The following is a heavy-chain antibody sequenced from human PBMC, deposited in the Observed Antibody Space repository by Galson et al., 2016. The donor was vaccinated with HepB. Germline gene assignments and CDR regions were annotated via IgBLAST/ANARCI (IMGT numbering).Heavy chain of an antibody. CDR1: GDTFTGYY. J-gene: IGHJ3*02. CDR3: ATSTGYRSGWGAFDI. D-gene: IGHD6-25*01. Sequence: SVKVSCKASGDTFTGYYIHWVRQAPGQGLEWMGWINANSGATNYAQKFQGWVTMTRDTSISTAYMELTSLTSDATAIYYCATSTGYRSGWGAFDIWGQGTMVTVSS. CDR2: INANSGAT. V-gene: IGHV1-2*04.